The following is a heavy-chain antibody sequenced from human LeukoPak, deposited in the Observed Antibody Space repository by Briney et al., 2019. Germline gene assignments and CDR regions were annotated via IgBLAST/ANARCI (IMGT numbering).Heavy chain of an antibody. CDR2: IYYSGST. D-gene: IGHD5-12*01. J-gene: IGHJ5*02. CDR3: ARDHRDSGNDSSRRFDP. Sequence: PSETLSLTCTVSGGSISSYYWSWIRQPPGKGLEWIGYIYYSGSTNYNPSLKSRVTISVDTSKNQFSLKLSSVTAADTAVYYCARDHRDSGNDSSRRFDPWGQGTLVTVSS. CDR1: GGSISSYY. V-gene: IGHV4-59*01.